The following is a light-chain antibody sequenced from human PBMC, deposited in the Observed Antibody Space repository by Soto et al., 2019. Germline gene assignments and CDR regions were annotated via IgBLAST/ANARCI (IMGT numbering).Light chain of an antibody. Sequence: QSALTQPACVSGSPGQSITISCTGTSSDVGSYNLVSWYQQHPGKAPKLMIYEVSKRPSGVSNRFSGSKSGNTASLTISGLQSEDEADYYCCSYAGRSTLVFGGGTKVTVL. CDR1: SSDVGSYNL. CDR3: CSYAGRSTLV. CDR2: EVS. J-gene: IGLJ2*01. V-gene: IGLV2-23*02.